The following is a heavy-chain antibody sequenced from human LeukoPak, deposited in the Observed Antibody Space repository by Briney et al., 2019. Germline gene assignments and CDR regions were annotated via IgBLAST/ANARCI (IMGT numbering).Heavy chain of an antibody. CDR1: GGSISSYY. CDR3: AGAWNKRDYFYH. Sequence: SETLSLTCTVSGGSISSYYWSWIRQPPGKGLEWIGYIYCSGSTNYNPPLKSRVTISVDTSKNQFSLKLSSVTAADTAVYYCAGAWNKRDYFYHWGQGTLVTVSS. CDR2: IYCSGST. D-gene: IGHD1/OR15-1a*01. J-gene: IGHJ4*02. V-gene: IGHV4-59*01.